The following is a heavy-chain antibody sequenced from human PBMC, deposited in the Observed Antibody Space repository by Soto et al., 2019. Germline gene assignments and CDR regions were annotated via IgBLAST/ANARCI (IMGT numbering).Heavy chain of an antibody. CDR1: GFTFGDYA. V-gene: IGHV3-49*04. CDR2: IRSKAYGGTP. CDR3: TRLPRHPLPPFDF. J-gene: IGHJ4*02. Sequence: EVQLVESGGGLVKPGRSLTLSCTASGFTFGDYALSRVRRAPGKGLEWVGSIRSKAYGGTPEYAASVKGRFSISRDDSKSIAYLQMNSLKTEDAAVYYCTRLPRHPLPPFDFWGQGTLVTVSS.